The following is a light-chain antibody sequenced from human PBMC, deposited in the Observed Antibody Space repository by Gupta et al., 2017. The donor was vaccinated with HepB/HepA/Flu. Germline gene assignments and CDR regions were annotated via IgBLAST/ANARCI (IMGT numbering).Light chain of an antibody. J-gene: IGLJ3*02. CDR3: QGGEGGDPWV. CDR2: NDS. CDR1: RIRSKL. V-gene: IGLV3-21*02. Sequence: SEVAPQPPSVSEDQGQTATIACEGDRIRSKLVQWYQKKPGQAHILGVYNDSERPAGIPDRFSGSHSGSACTLTISRGEDREEADYYGQGGEGGDPWVFGGGTNLPAL.